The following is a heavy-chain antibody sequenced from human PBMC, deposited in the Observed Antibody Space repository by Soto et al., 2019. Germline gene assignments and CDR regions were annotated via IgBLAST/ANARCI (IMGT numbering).Heavy chain of an antibody. J-gene: IGHJ4*02. CDR1: GGSISSYY. Sequence: SETLSLTCTVSGGSISSYYWSWIRQPPGKGLEWIGYIYYSGSTNYNPSLKSRVTISVDTSKNQFSLKLSSVTAADTAVYYCAREVGSGWEPHFDYWGQGTLVTVSS. V-gene: IGHV4-59*01. CDR3: AREVGSGWEPHFDY. CDR2: IYYSGST. D-gene: IGHD6-19*01.